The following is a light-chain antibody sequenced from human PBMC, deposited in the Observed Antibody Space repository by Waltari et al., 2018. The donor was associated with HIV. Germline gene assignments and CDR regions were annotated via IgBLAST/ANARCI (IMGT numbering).Light chain of an antibody. CDR2: NND. Sequence: QSLLPQPPSASGTPGQRVTISCSGSYSNIVSNTVNWHQQLPGSAPRALIYNNDQRPSGVPDRFSGSKSGTSASLAISGLQSEDQGDYYCASWDDKLDGWVFGGGTRLTVL. J-gene: IGLJ3*02. CDR1: YSNIVSNT. V-gene: IGLV1-44*01. CDR3: ASWDDKLDGWV.